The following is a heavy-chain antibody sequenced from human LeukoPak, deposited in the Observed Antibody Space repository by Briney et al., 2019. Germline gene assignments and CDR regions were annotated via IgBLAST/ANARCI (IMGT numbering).Heavy chain of an antibody. V-gene: IGHV4-59*08. CDR2: IYYSGST. CDR3: ARRVSSSEWLRRHDAFDI. J-gene: IGHJ3*02. D-gene: IGHD3-3*01. CDR1: GGSISSYY. Sequence: PSGTLSLTCAVSGGSISSYYWSWIRQPPGKGLEWIGYIYYSGSTNYNPSLKSRVTISVDTSKNQFSLKLSSVTAADTAVYYCARRVSSSEWLRRHDAFDIWGQGTMVTVSS.